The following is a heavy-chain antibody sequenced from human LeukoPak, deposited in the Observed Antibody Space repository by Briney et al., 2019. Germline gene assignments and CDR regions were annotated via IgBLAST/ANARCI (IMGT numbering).Heavy chain of an antibody. CDR3: SSSSSTIYYADSVKGRFTISRDNAKNSLYLQMNSLRAEDTAVYYCARDYGDHDAFDI. V-gene: IGHV3-48*01. CDR1: GFTLSSYS. CDR2: LSSSCSTL. Sequence: GFLRLSCAASGFTLSSYSLNWVRQAPGKGLEWVSYLSSSCSTLYYAGFWKGRINILRSNGQDLLDPQMKHLRARGPAVSYISSSSSTIYYADSVKGRFTISRDNAKNSLYLQMNSLRAEDTAVYYCARDYGDHDAFDIWGQGTMVTVSS. J-gene: IGHJ3*02. D-gene: IGHD2-2*01.